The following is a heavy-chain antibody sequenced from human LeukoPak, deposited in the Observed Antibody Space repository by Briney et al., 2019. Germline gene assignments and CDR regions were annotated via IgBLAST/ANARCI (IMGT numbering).Heavy chain of an antibody. V-gene: IGHV3-9*01. D-gene: IGHD2-15*01. CDR2: ISWNSGSI. Sequence: GRSLRLSCAASGFTFDDYAMHWVRQAPGKGLVWVSGISWNSGSIGYADSVKGRFTISRDNAKNSLYLQMNSLRAEDTALYYCAKDLLGYCSGGSDYWGQGTLVTVSS. J-gene: IGHJ4*02. CDR1: GFTFDDYA. CDR3: AKDLLGYCSGGSDY.